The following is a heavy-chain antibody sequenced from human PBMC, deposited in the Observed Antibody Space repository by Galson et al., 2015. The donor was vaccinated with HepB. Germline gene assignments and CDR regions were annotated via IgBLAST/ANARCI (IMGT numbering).Heavy chain of an antibody. V-gene: IGHV3-30*18. CDR2: ISPDGSYR. Sequence: SLRLSCAASGFNFNGYAMHWVRQAPGKGLEWLAAISPDGSYRPYADSVKGRFTISRDNSDNTLSLQMNSLRPEDTAIYYCAKDVYSWGAVGTIDYWGRGTLVTVSS. D-gene: IGHD6-13*01. CDR3: AKDVYSWGAVGTIDY. CDR1: GFNFNGYA. J-gene: IGHJ4*02.